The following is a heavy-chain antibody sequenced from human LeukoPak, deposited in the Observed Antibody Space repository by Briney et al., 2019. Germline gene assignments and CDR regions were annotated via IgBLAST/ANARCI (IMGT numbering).Heavy chain of an antibody. D-gene: IGHD2-15*01. V-gene: IGHV5-51*01. CDR2: LYPGDSDT. Sequence: GESLKISCKSSGYSFTSYWIAWGRQMPGKGLEWMGILYPGDSDTRYSPSFQGQVTISADKSSTPAYLQWRSMKGSDTAMYYCARLYLPYASAWYGSAFDIWGQRKMVTVSS. CDR1: GYSFTSYW. J-gene: IGHJ3*02. CDR3: ARLYLPYASAWYGSAFDI.